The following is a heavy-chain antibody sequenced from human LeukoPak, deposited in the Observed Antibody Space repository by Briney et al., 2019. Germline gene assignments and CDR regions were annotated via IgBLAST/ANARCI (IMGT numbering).Heavy chain of an antibody. J-gene: IGHJ4*02. D-gene: IGHD4-17*01. CDR3: AKADYGDSPFDY. CDR1: GFTVSSNY. CDR2: IYSGGST. Sequence: PGGSLRLSCAASGFTVSSNYMSWVRQAPGKGLEWVSVIYSGGSTYYADSVKGRFTISRDNSKNTLYLQMNSLRAEDTAVYYCAKADYGDSPFDYWDQGTLVTVSS. V-gene: IGHV3-66*02.